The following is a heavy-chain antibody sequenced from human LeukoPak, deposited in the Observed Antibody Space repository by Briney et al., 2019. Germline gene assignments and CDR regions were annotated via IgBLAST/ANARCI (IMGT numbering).Heavy chain of an antibody. V-gene: IGHV1-58*01. D-gene: IGHD3-3*01. CDR3: AADLSYYDFWSGYDY. J-gene: IGHJ4*02. CDR1: GFTFTSSA. CDR2: IVVGSGNT. Sequence: ASVKVSCKASGFTFTSSAVQWVRQARGQRLEWIGWIVVGSGNTNYAQKFQERVTITRDMSTSTAYMELSSLRSEDTAVYYCAADLSYYDFWSGYDYWGQGTLVTVSS.